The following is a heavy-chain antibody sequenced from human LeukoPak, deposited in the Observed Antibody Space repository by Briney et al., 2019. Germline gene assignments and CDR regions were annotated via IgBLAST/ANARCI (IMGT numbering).Heavy chain of an antibody. V-gene: IGHV4-4*07. CDR1: GGSISTYY. Sequence: PSETLSLTCIVSGGSISTYYWSWIRQPAGKGLEWIGRIYTSANTNYNPSLKSRVTMSVDKSKNQFSLKLRSVTAADTAVYHCAREADSSSWYEEGWFDPWGQGTLVTVSS. CDR3: AREADSSSWYEEGWFDP. D-gene: IGHD6-13*01. J-gene: IGHJ5*02. CDR2: IYTSANT.